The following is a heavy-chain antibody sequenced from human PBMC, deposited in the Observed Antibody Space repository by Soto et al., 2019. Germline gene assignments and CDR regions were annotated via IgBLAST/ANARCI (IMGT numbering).Heavy chain of an antibody. CDR2: ISYDGTNE. CDR3: ARENLINSYFDY. D-gene: IGHD3-10*01. J-gene: IGHJ4*02. Sequence: TAGALILSCAAAETYISPYALDWVRQAPGKGLEWVALISYDGTNEYYADCVKGRFTISRDNSKHTLYLQMNSLRAEDTAVYYCARENLINSYFDYWAQGTPVTVSS. CDR1: ETYISPYA. V-gene: IGHV3-30-3*01.